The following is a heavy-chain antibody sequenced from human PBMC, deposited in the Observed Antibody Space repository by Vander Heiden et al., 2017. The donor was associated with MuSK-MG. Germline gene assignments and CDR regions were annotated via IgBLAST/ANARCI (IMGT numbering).Heavy chain of an antibody. J-gene: IGHJ4*02. CDR3: AKDGGAVAGTGPFDY. CDR1: AFTFDDYA. D-gene: IGHD6-19*01. V-gene: IGHV3-9*01. Sequence: EVQLVEPGGCLVQPGRFLRLSCAASAFTFDDYAMHWVRQAPGKGLEWVSGISWNSGSIGYADSVKGRFTISRDNAKNSLYLQMNSLRAEDTALYYCAKDGGAVAGTGPFDYWGQGTLVTVSS. CDR2: ISWNSGSI.